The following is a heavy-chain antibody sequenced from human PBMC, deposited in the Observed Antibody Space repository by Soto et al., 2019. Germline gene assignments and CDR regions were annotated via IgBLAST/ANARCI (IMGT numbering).Heavy chain of an antibody. CDR1: GFTFGDYA. J-gene: IGHJ4*02. Sequence: GGSLRLSCTASGFTFGDYAMSWVRQAPGKGLEWVGFIRSKAYGGTTEYAASVKGRFTISRDDSKSIAYLQMNSLKTEDTAVYYCTRDCMGQYSSSLFDYWGQGTPVTVSS. V-gene: IGHV3-49*04. CDR3: TRDCMGQYSSSLFDY. CDR2: IRSKAYGGTT. D-gene: IGHD6-6*01.